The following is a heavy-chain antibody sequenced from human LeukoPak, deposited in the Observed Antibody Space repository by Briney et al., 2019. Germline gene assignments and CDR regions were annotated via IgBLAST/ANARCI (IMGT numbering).Heavy chain of an antibody. D-gene: IGHD5-18*01. V-gene: IGHV1-69*05. CDR3: ALPADGQLWSLHDAFDI. Sequence: SVQVSCKASGGTFSSYAISWVRQAPGQGLEWMGRIIPVFGTANYAQKFQGRVTITTDESTSTAYMELSSLRSEDTAVYYCALPADGQLWSLHDAFDIWGQGTMVTVSS. CDR2: IIPVFGTA. CDR1: GGTFSSYA. J-gene: IGHJ3*02.